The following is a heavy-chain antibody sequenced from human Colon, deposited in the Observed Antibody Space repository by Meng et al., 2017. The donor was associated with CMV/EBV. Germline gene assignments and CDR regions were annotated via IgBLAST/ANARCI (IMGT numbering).Heavy chain of an antibody. Sequence: GESLKISCAASGLTFNGYGLHWVRQAPGKGLDWVAFIGSDGSIKRYADSVKGRLTISRDNSKNTLWLHMDSPRPEDTALYYCAREGYSNFDYWGQGTLVTVSS. V-gene: IGHV3-30*02. CDR3: AREGYSNFDY. D-gene: IGHD4-11*01. CDR1: GLTFNGYG. J-gene: IGHJ4*02. CDR2: IGSDGSIK.